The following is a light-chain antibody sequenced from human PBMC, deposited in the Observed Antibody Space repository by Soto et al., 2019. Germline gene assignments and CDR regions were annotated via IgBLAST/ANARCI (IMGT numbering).Light chain of an antibody. CDR2: GAS. J-gene: IGKJ5*01. CDR3: QHYGDSLSIT. CDR1: QAVTSKF. V-gene: IGKV3-20*01. Sequence: EIGLTQSPGTLSLSPGDEATLSCKASQAVTSKFLAWYQQKPGQPPRLLILGASTRATGIVDRLIGSGSGRDFTLTIIRLVPGEFAVYYCQHYGDSLSITFGQGTRLEIK.